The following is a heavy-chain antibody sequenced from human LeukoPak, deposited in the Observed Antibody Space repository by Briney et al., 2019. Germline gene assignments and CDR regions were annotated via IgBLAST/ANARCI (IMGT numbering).Heavy chain of an antibody. V-gene: IGHV1-24*01. J-gene: IGHJ3*02. CDR3: ATKLPIRFSGSYYVRFLGNAFDI. Sequence: ASVKVSCKVSGYTLTELSMHWVRQAPGKGLEWMGGFDPEDGETIYAQKFQGRVTMTEDTSTGTAYMELSSLRSEDTAVYYCATKLPIRFSGSYYVRFLGNAFDIWGQGTMVTVSS. CDR2: FDPEDGET. D-gene: IGHD1-26*01. CDR1: GYTLTELS.